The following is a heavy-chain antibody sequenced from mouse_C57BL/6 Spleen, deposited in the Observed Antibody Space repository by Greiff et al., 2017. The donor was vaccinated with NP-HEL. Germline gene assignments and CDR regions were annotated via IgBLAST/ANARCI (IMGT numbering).Heavy chain of an antibody. D-gene: IGHD1-1*02. CDR1: GFTFSDYG. J-gene: IGHJ2*01. CDR2: ISSGSSTI. CDR3: ARDYGGYFDY. V-gene: IGHV5-17*01. Sequence: EVMLVESGGGLVKPGGSLKLSCAASGFTFSDYGMHWVRQAPEKGLEWVAYISSGSSTIYYADTVKGRFTISRDNAKNTLFLQMTSLRSEDTAMYYCARDYGGYFDYWGQGTTLTVSS.